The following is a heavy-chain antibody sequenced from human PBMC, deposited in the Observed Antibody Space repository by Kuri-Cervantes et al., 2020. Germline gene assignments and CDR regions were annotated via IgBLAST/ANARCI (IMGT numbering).Heavy chain of an antibody. CDR2: ISYDGSNK. J-gene: IGHJ4*02. D-gene: IGHD3-10*01. Sequence: GESLKISCAASGFTFSNYGMHWVRQAPGKGLEWVAVISYDGSNKYYADSVKGRFTISRDNSKNTLYLQMNSLRAEDTAVYYCARDPGFVGANDYWGQGTLVTVSS. V-gene: IGHV3-30*12. CDR3: ARDPGFVGANDY. CDR1: GFTFSNYG.